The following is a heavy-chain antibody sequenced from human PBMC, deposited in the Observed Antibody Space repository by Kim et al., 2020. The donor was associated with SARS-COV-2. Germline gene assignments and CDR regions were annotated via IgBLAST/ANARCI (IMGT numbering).Heavy chain of an antibody. CDR1: GGSISSYY. D-gene: IGHD2-2*01. CDR2: IYTSGST. J-gene: IGHJ5*02. Sequence: SETLSLTCTVSGGSISSYYWSWIRQPAGKGLEWIGRIYTSGSTNYNPSLKSRVTMSVDTSKNQFSLKLSSVTAADTAVYYCARDVVVVPAATNWFDPWGQGTLVTVSS. CDR3: ARDVVVVPAATNWFDP. V-gene: IGHV4-4*07.